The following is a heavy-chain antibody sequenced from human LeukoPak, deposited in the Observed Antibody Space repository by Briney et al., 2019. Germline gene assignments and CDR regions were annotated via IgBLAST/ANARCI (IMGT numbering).Heavy chain of an antibody. J-gene: IGHJ4*02. V-gene: IGHV3-21*01. CDR2: ISSGSGYI. D-gene: IGHD1-26*01. CDR3: ARGYSGSYYFGDY. Sequence: GGSLRLSCAASGFTFSSYSMNWVRQAPGKGLEWVSSISSGSGYIYYADSVKGRFTISRDNAKNSLYLQMNSLRAGDTGVYCCARGYSGSYYFGDYWGQGTLVTVSS. CDR1: GFTFSSYS.